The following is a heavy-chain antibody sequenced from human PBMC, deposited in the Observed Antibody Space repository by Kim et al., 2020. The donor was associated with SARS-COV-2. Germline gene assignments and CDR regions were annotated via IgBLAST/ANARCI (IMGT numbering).Heavy chain of an antibody. J-gene: IGHJ4*02. D-gene: IGHD3-9*01. Sequence: GGSLRLSCATFGFTFSTYAMHWVRQAPGKGLEYVALISYDGSKTYYGDSVKSRFTISRDNSKNTLSLQMNSLRAEDTAVYYCAKDQAHYDILTGLDYWGQGTLVAVSS. CDR3: AKDQAHYDILTGLDY. V-gene: IGHV3-30*18. CDR1: GFTFSTYA. CDR2: ISYDGSKT.